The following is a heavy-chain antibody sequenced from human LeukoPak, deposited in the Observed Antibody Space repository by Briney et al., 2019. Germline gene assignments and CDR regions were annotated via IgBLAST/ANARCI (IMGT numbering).Heavy chain of an antibody. J-gene: IGHJ4*02. CDR3: AREESGYSYGGPFDY. CDR2: IIPIFGTA. V-gene: IGHV1-69*13. CDR1: GGTFSSYA. Sequence: SVKVSCKASGGTFSSYAISWVRQAPGQGLEWMGGIIPIFGTADYAQKFQGRVTITADESTSTAYMELSSLRSEDTAVYYCAREESGYSYGGPFDYWGQGTLVTVSS. D-gene: IGHD5-18*01.